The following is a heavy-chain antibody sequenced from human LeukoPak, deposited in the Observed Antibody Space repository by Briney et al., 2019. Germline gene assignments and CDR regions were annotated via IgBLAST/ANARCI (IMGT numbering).Heavy chain of an antibody. CDR3: ARYSYGGYYFDY. CDR2: IYYSGNT. D-gene: IGHD5-18*01. J-gene: IGHJ4*02. CDR1: GGSISSFY. V-gene: IGHV4-59*01. Sequence: SETLSLTCSVSGGSISSFYWSWIRQPPGKGLEWIGYIYYSGNTKYNPSLKSRVTISVDTSKNQFSLNLSSVTAADTAVYYCARYSYGGYYFDYWGQGTLVTVSS.